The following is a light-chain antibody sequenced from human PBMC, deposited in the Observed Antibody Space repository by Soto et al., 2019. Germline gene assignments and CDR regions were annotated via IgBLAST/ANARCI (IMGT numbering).Light chain of an antibody. J-gene: IGLJ2*01. CDR2: RNN. V-gene: IGLV1-47*01. Sequence: QSVLTQPPSASGTPGQRGTISCSGSSSNIGSNYVYWYQQLPGTAPKLLIYRNNQRPSGVPDRFSGSKSGTSASLAISGLRSEDEADYYCAARDDSLSGPGVFGGGTKLTVL. CDR3: AARDDSLSGPGV. CDR1: SSNIGSNY.